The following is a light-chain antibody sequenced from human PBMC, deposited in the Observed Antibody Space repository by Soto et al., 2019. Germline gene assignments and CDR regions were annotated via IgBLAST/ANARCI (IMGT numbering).Light chain of an antibody. CDR2: DDN. Sequence: QSVLTQPPSVSAAPGQKVTISCSGSSSNIGGNSVSWYQQLPGTAPKLLIYDDNKRPSGIPDRFSGSKSGTSATLGISGLRSEDEADYFCAAWDGSLSGRFVFGTGTKGTVL. CDR3: AAWDGSLSGRFV. V-gene: IGLV1-51*01. CDR1: SSNIGGNS. J-gene: IGLJ1*01.